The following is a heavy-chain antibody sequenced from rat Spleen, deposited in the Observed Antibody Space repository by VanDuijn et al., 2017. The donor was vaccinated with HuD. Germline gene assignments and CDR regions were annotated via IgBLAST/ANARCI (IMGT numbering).Heavy chain of an antibody. J-gene: IGHJ2*01. CDR3: VRHGYTRYYFDY. V-gene: IGHV5-25*01. CDR1: GFTFSNYD. CDR2: ISPSGGGI. D-gene: IGHD1-9*01. Sequence: EVQLVESGGGLVQPERSMKLSCAASGFTFSNYDMAWVRQAPKKGLEWVASISPSGGGIYYPDSVQGRFTISRHNAKSTLYLQMDSLRSEDTATYYCVRHGYTRYYFDYWGQGVMVTVSS.